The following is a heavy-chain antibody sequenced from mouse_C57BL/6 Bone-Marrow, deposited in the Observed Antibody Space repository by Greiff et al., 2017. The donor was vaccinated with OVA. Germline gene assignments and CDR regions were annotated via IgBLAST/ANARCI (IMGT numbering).Heavy chain of an antibody. CDR2: IDPENCDT. D-gene: IGHD1-1*01. J-gene: IGHJ2*01. CDR1: GFNIKDDY. Sequence: VQLQQSGAELVRPGASVKLSCTASGFNIKDDYMHWVKQRPEQGLEWIGWIDPENCDTEYASKFQGKATITADTDSNTAYLQISSLTSEDTAVYYCTSTVVANQFDYWGQGTTLTVSS. V-gene: IGHV14-4*01. CDR3: TSTVVANQFDY.